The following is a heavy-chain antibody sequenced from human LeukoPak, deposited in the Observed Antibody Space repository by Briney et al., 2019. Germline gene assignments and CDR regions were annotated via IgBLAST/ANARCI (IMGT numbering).Heavy chain of an antibody. J-gene: IGHJ4*02. D-gene: IGHD6-19*01. Sequence: SETLSLTCAVYGGSFSSYYWSWIRQPPGNGLEWIGYIYYSGSTNYNPSLKSRVTISVDTSKNQFSLKLNSVTAADTAVYYCARHSPSGWNHFDYWGQGTPVTVSS. V-gene: IGHV4-59*08. CDR1: GGSFSSYY. CDR3: ARHSPSGWNHFDY. CDR2: IYYSGST.